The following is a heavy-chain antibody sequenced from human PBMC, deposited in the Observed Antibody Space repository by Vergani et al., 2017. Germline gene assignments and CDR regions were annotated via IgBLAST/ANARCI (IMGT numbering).Heavy chain of an antibody. CDR2: LNKNNYYI. CDR1: GFSLSTYT. Sequence: EVQLVESGGGLVNPGGCLTLSCVASGFSLSTYTFNWVRQAPGGGLEWVSSLNKNNYYIYYADSVKGRFTISRDNAKNSLFLQMRSLRAEDAAVYYCAGDCTSGGCPDNYGMDVWGQGATVTVSS. V-gene: IGHV3-21*01. J-gene: IGHJ6*02. D-gene: IGHD2-8*01. CDR3: AGDCTSGGCPDNYGMDV.